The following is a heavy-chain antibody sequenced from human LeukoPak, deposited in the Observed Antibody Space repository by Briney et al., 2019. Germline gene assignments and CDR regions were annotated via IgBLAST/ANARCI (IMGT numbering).Heavy chain of an antibody. Sequence: WGSLRLSRAASGFTFSSYAMSWVRQVPGKGLEWVSAISGSGGSTYYADSVKGRFTISRDNSKNTLYLQMNSLRAEDTAVYYCAGLDSMFVGVIVLMRFDYWGQGTLVTVSS. D-gene: IGHD3-16*02. V-gene: IGHV3-23*01. J-gene: IGHJ4*02. CDR1: GFTFSSYA. CDR2: ISGSGGST. CDR3: AGLDSMFVGVIVLMRFDY.